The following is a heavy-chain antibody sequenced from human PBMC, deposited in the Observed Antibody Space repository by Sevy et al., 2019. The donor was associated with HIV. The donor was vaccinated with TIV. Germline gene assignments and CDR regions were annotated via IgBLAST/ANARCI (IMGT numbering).Heavy chain of an antibody. CDR3: ASGSLDSTGYPFDY. CDR1: GFTFSIYT. J-gene: IGHJ4*02. V-gene: IGHV3-21*01. Sequence: GGSLRLSCAASGFTFSIYTMNWVRQAPGKGLEWVSSISSSSTYIYYADSVRGRITISGENAKHSLYLQMHSLRAEDTAVYYCASGSLDSTGYPFDYWGQGTLVTVSS. CDR2: ISSSSTYI. D-gene: IGHD3-22*01.